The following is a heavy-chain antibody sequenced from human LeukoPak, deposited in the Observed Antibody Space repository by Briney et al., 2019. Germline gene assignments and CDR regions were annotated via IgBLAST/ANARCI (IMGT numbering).Heavy chain of an antibody. J-gene: IGHJ6*03. D-gene: IGHD6-6*01. Sequence: SGGSLRLSCAASGFTFSSYEMNWVRQAPGKGLEWVSYISSSSSYIYYADSVKGRFTISRDNAKNSLYLQMNSLRAEDTAVYYCARDGYSSSAGYYYYYMDVWGKGTTVTVSS. V-gene: IGHV3-21*05. CDR2: ISSSSSYI. CDR1: GFTFSSYE. CDR3: ARDGYSSSAGYYYYYMDV.